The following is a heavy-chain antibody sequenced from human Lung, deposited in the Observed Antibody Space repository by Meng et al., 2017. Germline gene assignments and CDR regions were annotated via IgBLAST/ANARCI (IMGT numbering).Heavy chain of an antibody. CDR2: IYHSGST. Sequence: HVQLQESGHGLVKPSGTLALTCAVSGGSISSDNWWSWVRQPPGKGLEWIGEIYHSGSTNYNPSLKSRITISVDKPKNQFSLTLSSVTAADTAVYYCTKNDFYCLGYWGQGTLVTVSS. J-gene: IGHJ4*02. CDR1: GGSISSDNW. V-gene: IGHV4-4*02. CDR3: TKNDFYCLGY. D-gene: IGHD2-21*01.